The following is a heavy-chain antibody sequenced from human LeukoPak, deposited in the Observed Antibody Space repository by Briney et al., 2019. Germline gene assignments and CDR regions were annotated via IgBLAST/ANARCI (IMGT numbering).Heavy chain of an antibody. CDR3: ARVLRYCSGGNCYSGGLGYMDV. CDR1: GFNFTSYS. Sequence: GGSLRLSCAASGFNFTSYSMNWVRQAPGKGLEWISFITGSSRAIYYADSVKGRFTISRDNAKNSLFLQMNSLRAEDTAVYYCARVLRYCSGGNCYSGGLGYMDVWGKGTTVTISS. CDR2: ITGSSRAI. J-gene: IGHJ6*03. D-gene: IGHD2-15*01. V-gene: IGHV3-48*04.